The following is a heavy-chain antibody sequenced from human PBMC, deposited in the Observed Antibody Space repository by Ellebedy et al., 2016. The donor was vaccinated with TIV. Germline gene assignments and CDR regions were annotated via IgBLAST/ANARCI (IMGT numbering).Heavy chain of an antibody. CDR3: VSGVSVDAFDL. CDR1: GGSLSDNY. D-gene: IGHD2-8*01. V-gene: IGHV4-59*01. J-gene: IGHJ3*01. Sequence: SETLSLTCAVSGGSLSDNYWTWIRQPPGKGLEWIGYLYYTGSTNYNPSLKSRVTISVNTPRNQFSLKLNSVTAADTAVYYCVSGVSVDAFDLWGQGTMVTVSS. CDR2: LYYTGST.